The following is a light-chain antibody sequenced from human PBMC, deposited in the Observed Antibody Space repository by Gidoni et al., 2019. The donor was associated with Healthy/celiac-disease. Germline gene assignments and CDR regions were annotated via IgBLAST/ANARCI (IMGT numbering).Light chain of an antibody. V-gene: IGKV3-11*01. Sequence: ELVLTQSPATLSLSPGDRATLSCRASQSVSSYLAWYQQKPGQAPRLLIYDASNRATGIPARFSGSGSGTDFTLTISSLEPEDFAVYYCQQRSNWPLTFXGXTKVEIK. CDR2: DAS. CDR1: QSVSSY. J-gene: IGKJ4*01. CDR3: QQRSNWPLT.